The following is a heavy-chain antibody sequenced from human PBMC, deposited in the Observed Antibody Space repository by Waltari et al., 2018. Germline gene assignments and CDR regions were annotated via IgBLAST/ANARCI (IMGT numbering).Heavy chain of an antibody. CDR2: IRSKANSYAT. CDR3: TRHTGYCSGGSCYYDY. D-gene: IGHD2-15*01. J-gene: IGHJ4*02. CDR1: GFTFSRSA. V-gene: IGHV3-73*02. Sequence: EVQLVESGGGLVQPGGSLKLSCAASGFTFSRSAMHWVRQASGQGLGWVGRIRSKANSYATAYAASVKGRFTISRDDSKNTAYLQMNSLKTEDTAVYYCTRHTGYCSGGSCYYDYWGQGTLVTVSS.